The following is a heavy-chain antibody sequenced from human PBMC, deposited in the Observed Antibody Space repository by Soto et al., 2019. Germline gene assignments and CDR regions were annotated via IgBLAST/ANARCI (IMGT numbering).Heavy chain of an antibody. D-gene: IGHD4-17*01. V-gene: IGHV4-61*01. Sequence: QVQLQESGPGLVKPSETLSLTCTVSGGSVSSGSYYWSWIRQPPGKGLEWIGYISYSGSTNYNPSLKRRXTXSXXTSKTKSSLKLSSVTAADTAVYYCARAPTTVTNYCCYALDVWGQGTTVTVSS. J-gene: IGHJ6*02. CDR3: ARAPTTVTNYCCYALDV. CDR1: GGSVSSGSYY. CDR2: ISYSGST.